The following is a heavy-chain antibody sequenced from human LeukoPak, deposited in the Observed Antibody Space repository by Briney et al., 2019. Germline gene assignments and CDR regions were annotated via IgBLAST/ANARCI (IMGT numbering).Heavy chain of an antibody. CDR3: AREDITTAADDAFDI. CDR2: IWYDGSNK. J-gene: IGHJ3*02. V-gene: IGHV3-33*01. CDR1: GFTFSSYG. Sequence: PGRSLRLSCAASGFTFSSYGMHWVRQAPGKGLEWVAVIWYDGSNKYYADSVKGRFTISRDNSKNTLYLQMNSLRAEDTAVYYCAREDITTAADDAFDIWGQGTMVTVSS. D-gene: IGHD6-13*01.